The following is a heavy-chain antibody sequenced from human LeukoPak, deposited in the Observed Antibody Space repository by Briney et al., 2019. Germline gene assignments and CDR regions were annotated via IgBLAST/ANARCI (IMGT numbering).Heavy chain of an antibody. CDR2: IYYSGST. CDR1: GGSISSSSYY. CDR3: ARGTHYPHYYMDV. D-gene: IGHD4/OR15-4a*01. V-gene: IGHV4-39*01. J-gene: IGHJ6*03. Sequence: PSETLSLTCTVSGGSISSSSYYWGWIRQPPGKGLEWIGSIYYSGSTYYNPSLKSRATISVDTSKNQFSLKLSSVTAADTAVYYCARGTHYPHYYMDVWGKGTTVTVSS.